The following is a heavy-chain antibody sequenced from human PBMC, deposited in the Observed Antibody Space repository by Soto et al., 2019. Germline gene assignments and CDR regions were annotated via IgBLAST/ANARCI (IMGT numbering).Heavy chain of an antibody. V-gene: IGHV3-23*01. CDR2: ISVSGGST. Sequence: GGSLRLSCAASRFTFSSYAMCWVRQAPGKGPEWVSSISVSGGSTYYADSVKGRFTISRDNSKNTLYLQMNSLRAEDTAVYYCAKDGYSTTRNKPLDYWGQGTLVTVSS. D-gene: IGHD2-2*01. CDR1: RFTFSSYA. CDR3: AKDGYSTTRNKPLDY. J-gene: IGHJ4*02.